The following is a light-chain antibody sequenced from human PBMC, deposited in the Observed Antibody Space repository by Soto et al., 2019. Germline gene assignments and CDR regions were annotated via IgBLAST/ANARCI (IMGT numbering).Light chain of an antibody. Sequence: EIVMTQSPATLSVSPGERATLSCRASQSVSSNLAWYQQKPGQAPRLLIYGASTRDTGIPDRFSGSGSGTEFTLTFSSLQSEDFAVYYCQQYNNWWTFGQGTKMEIK. J-gene: IGKJ1*01. CDR1: QSVSSN. CDR3: QQYNNWWT. V-gene: IGKV3-15*01. CDR2: GAS.